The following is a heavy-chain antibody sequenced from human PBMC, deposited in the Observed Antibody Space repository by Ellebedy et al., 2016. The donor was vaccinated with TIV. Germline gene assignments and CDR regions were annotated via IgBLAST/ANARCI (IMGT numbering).Heavy chain of an antibody. CDR1: GFSLSTSGVG. D-gene: IGHD3-3*01. V-gene: IGHV2-5*02. CDR2: IYWDDDK. CDR3: AHSPRFWSGYYSWFDP. Sequence: SGPTLVKPTQTLTLTCTFSGFSLSTSGVGVGWIRQPPGKALEWLALIYWDDDKRYSPSLKTRLTITKDTSKNQVVLTMTNMDPVDTATYYCAHSPRFWSGYYSWFDPWGQGTLVTVSS. J-gene: IGHJ5*02.